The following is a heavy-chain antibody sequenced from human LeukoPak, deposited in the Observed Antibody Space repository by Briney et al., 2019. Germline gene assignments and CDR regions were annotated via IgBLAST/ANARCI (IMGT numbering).Heavy chain of an antibody. D-gene: IGHD2-15*01. CDR3: ARDPGYCSGGSCYFDY. CDR1: GGSISSYY. CDR2: IYYSGST. Sequence: SETLSLTCTVSGGSISSYYWSWIQQPPGKGLEWIGYIYYSGSTNYNPSLKSRVTISVDTSKNQFSLKLSSVTAADTAVYYCARDPGYCSGGSCYFDYWGQGTLVTVSS. V-gene: IGHV4-59*01. J-gene: IGHJ4*02.